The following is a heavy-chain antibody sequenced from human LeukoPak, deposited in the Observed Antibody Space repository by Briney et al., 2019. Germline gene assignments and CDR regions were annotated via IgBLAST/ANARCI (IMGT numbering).Heavy chain of an antibody. CDR1: GGSISSGSYF. CDR3: ARRAGGKVDY. CDR2: VFYSGST. D-gene: IGHD1-26*01. Sequence: SETLSLTCTVSGGSISSGSYFWGWIRQPPGRGLEWIGSVFYSGSTYYNPSLKSRVTISVDTSKNQFSLKLSSVTAAGTAVYYCARRAGGKVDYWGQGTLVTVSS. V-gene: IGHV4-39*01. J-gene: IGHJ4*02.